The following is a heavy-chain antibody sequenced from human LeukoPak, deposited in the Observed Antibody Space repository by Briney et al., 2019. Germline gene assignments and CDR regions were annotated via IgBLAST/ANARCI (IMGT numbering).Heavy chain of an antibody. Sequence: GGSLSLSCAASGFTFSSYVMHWVRQVPGQGLVWVSRISHDGNVIAYADSVKGRFTISRDNAKNTLYLQMNSLRDEDTAVYYCARDRDWQISDWGQGTLVTVSS. J-gene: IGHJ1*01. CDR1: GFTFSSYV. CDR3: ARDRDWQISD. D-gene: IGHD3-9*01. V-gene: IGHV3-74*01. CDR2: ISHDGNVI.